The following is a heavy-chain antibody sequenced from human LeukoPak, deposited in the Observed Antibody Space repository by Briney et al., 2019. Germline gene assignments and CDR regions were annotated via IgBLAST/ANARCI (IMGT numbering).Heavy chain of an antibody. CDR2: SRNKAKSYTT. CDR1: GFTFSDHY. V-gene: IGHV3-72*01. D-gene: IGHD1-26*01. J-gene: IGHJ6*02. CDR3: ATESGGSYKNYNYYYGMDV. Sequence: GGSLRLSCAASGFTFSDHYMDWVRQAPGKGLEWVGRSRNKAKSYTTEYAASVKGRFTISRDDSKNSLYLQMNSLKTEDTAVYHCATESGGSYKNYNYYYGMDVWGQGTTVTVSS.